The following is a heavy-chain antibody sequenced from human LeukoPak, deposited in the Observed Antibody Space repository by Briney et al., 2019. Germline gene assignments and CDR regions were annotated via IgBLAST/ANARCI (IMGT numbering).Heavy chain of an antibody. CDR2: INHSGST. CDR3: ARARQNYFDY. J-gene: IGHJ4*02. Sequence: SETLSLTCAVYGGSFSGYYWSWIRQPPGKGLEWIGEINHSGSTNYNPSLKSRITISVDTSKNQFSLKLSSVTAADTAVYYCARARQNYFDYRGQGTLVTVSS. V-gene: IGHV4-34*01. CDR1: GGSFSGYY.